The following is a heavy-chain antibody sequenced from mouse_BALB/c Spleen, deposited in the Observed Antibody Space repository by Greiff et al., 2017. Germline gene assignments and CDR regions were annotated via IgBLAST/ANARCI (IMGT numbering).Heavy chain of an antibody. CDR3: AASITTVVATDY. J-gene: IGHJ2*01. D-gene: IGHD1-1*01. CDR2: ISSGSSTI. V-gene: IGHV5-17*02. Sequence: EVHLVESGGGLVQPGGSRKLSCAASGFTFSSFGMHWVRQAPEKGLEWVAYISSGSSTIYYADTVKGRFTISRDNPKNTLFLQMTSLRSEDTAMYYCAASITTVVATDYWGQGTTLTVSS. CDR1: GFTFSSFG.